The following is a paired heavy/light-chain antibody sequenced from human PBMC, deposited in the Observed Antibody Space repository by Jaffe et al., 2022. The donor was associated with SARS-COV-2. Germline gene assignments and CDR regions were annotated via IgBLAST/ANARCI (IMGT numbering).Light chain of an antibody. V-gene: IGLV2-11*01. Sequence: QSALTQPRSVSGSPGQSVTISCTGTSSDVGGYNYVSWYQQHPGKAPKLMIYDVSKRPSGVPDRFSGSKSGNTASLTISGLQAEDEADYYCCSYAGSYVVFGGGTKLTVL. CDR1: SSDVGGYNY. J-gene: IGLJ2*01. CDR3: CSYAGSYVV. CDR2: DVS.
Heavy chain of an antibody. CDR3: ARDSIGIAAAPSLDY. Sequence: QVQLQESGPGLVKPSETLSLTCTVSGGSISSYYWSWIRQPAGKGLEWIGRIYTSGSTNYNPSLKSRVTMSVDTSKNQFSLKLSSVTAADTAVYYCARDSIGIAAAPSLDYWGQGTLVTVSS. D-gene: IGHD6-13*01. V-gene: IGHV4-4*07. CDR2: IYTSGST. J-gene: IGHJ4*02. CDR1: GGSISSYY.